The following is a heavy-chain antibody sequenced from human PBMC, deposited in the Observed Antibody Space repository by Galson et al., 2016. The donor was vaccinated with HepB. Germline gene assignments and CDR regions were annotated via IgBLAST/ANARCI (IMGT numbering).Heavy chain of an antibody. V-gene: IGHV3-30*18. J-gene: IGHJ6*03. D-gene: IGHD5-12*01. CDR3: AKGEVAKIYGHYYYYYMDV. Sequence: SLRLSCAVSGINFRNYGMHWVRQAPGKGLEWVAVISYDVTKKYYADSVMGRFTISRDNSKNTLSLQMNSLRAEDTAVYYCAKGEVAKIYGHYYYYYMDVWGKGTTVTVSS. CDR2: ISYDVTKK. CDR1: GINFRNYG.